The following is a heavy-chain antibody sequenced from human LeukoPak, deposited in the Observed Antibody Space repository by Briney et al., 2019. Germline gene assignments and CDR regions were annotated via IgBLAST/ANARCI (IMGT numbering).Heavy chain of an antibody. CDR2: INTDGSTT. Sequence: GGSLRLSCAASGFTFSSHWMHWVHQAPGKGLVWVSRINTDGSTTNYADSVKGRFTISRDNAKNTLYLQMDSLRAEDTAVYYCASSSSSCCESWGQGTLVTVSS. CDR1: GFTFSSHW. V-gene: IGHV3-74*01. CDR3: ASSSSSCCES. D-gene: IGHD2-2*01. J-gene: IGHJ4*02.